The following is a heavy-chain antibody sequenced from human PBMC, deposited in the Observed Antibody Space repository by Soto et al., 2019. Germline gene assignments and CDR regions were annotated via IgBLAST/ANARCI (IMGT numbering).Heavy chain of an antibody. D-gene: IGHD1-20*01. CDR3: ARSIRGPRRFNGMDV. CDR1: GFSLTSPGMC. J-gene: IGHJ6*02. V-gene: IGHV2-70*13. CDR2: IERDDDDK. Sequence: SGPTLVNPTETLTLTCTFSGFSLTSPGMCVSWIRQPPGKALEWLALIERDDDDKYYSTSLKTRLTISKDTRKNQVVLTMANMDPADTGTYYCARSIRGPRRFNGMDVWGRGTTVTVSS.